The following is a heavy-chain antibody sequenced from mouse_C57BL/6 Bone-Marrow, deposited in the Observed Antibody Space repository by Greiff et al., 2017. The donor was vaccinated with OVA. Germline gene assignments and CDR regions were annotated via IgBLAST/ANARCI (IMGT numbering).Heavy chain of an antibody. CDR2: IYPRDGST. D-gene: IGHD1-1*01. V-gene: IGHV1-85*01. J-gene: IGHJ3*01. Sequence: SGPELVKPGASVKLSCKASGYTFTSYDINWVKPRPGQGLEWIGWIYPRDGSTKYNEKFKGKATLTVDTSSSTAYMELHSLTSEDSAVYFCARTVFGAYWGQGTLVTVSA. CDR3: ARTVFGAY. CDR1: GYTFTSYD.